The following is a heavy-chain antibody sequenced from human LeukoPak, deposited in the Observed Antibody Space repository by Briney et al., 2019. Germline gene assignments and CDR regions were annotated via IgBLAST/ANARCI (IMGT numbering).Heavy chain of an antibody. D-gene: IGHD3-3*01. J-gene: IGHJ5*02. CDR3: ARDSSLSIWSGFLGRENWFDP. Sequence: SETLSLTCTVSDGSISSYYWSWIRQPPGKGLEWIGYIYYSGSTNYNPSLKSRVTISVDTSKNQFSLKLSSVTAADTAVYYCARDSSLSIWSGFLGRENWFDPWGQGTLVTVSS. CDR2: IYYSGST. CDR1: DGSISSYY. V-gene: IGHV4-59*01.